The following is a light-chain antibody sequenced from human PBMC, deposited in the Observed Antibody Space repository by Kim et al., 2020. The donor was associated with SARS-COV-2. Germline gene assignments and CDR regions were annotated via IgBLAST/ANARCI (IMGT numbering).Light chain of an antibody. V-gene: IGLV1-40*01. J-gene: IGLJ2*01. CDR3: QSYDSSLSGSV. Sequence: QPVLTQPPSVSGAPGQRVTISCTGSSSNIGAGYGVHWYQQLPGTAPKLLIYDNSHRPSGVPDRFSGSKSGTSASLAITGLQAEDEADYYCQSYDSSLSGSVFGGGTQLTVL. CDR2: DNS. CDR1: SSNIGAGYG.